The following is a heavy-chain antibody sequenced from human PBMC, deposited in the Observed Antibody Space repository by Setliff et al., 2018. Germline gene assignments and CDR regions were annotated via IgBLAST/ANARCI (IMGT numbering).Heavy chain of an antibody. Sequence: SETLSLTCTVPGGSISSSSYYWGWIRQPPGKGLEWIGIIYYSGSTYYNPSLKSRVTISVDTSKNQFSLKLSSVTAADTAVYYCARQQQLVIGSTAYYYYGMNVWGQGTTVTVSS. V-gene: IGHV4-39*07. CDR2: IYYSGST. J-gene: IGHJ6*02. CDR1: GGSISSSSYY. CDR3: ARQQQLVIGSTAYYYYGMNV. D-gene: IGHD6-13*01.